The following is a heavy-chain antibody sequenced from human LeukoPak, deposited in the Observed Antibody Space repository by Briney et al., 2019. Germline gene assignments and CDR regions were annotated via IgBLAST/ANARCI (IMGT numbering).Heavy chain of an antibody. Sequence: GGSLRLSCAASGFTFTKYEMNWVRQAPGKGLEWLSHISGSGRAIYYADSVKGRFTISRDNAKNTLYLQMNSLRAEDTAVYYCASLSFGSTHYWGQGTLVTVSS. CDR3: ASLSFGSTHY. CDR2: ISGSGRAI. J-gene: IGHJ4*02. V-gene: IGHV3-48*03. D-gene: IGHD3-16*02. CDR1: GFTFTKYE.